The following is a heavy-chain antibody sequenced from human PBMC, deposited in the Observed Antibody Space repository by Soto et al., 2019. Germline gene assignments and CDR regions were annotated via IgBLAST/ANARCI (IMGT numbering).Heavy chain of an antibody. D-gene: IGHD5-18*01. Sequence: GGSLRLSCEASGFIFSSYAMYWVRQAPGKGLEWVAVSSYVGTREYYIDSVRGRFTISRDDSKNTLYLQMNNLRPEDKAVYYCAGRYGSWPFDSWGRGTLVTVSS. J-gene: IGHJ4*02. V-gene: IGHV3-30-3*01. CDR1: GFIFSSYA. CDR2: SSYVGTRE. CDR3: AGRYGSWPFDS.